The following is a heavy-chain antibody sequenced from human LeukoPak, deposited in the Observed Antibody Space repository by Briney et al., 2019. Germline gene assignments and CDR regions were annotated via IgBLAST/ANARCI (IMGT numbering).Heavy chain of an antibody. CDR2: INSDGSST. Sequence: GGSLRLSCAASGFTFSSYWMHWVRQAPGKGLVWVSRINSDGSSTSYADSVKGRFTISRDNAKNTLYLQMNSLRAEDTAVYYCARDRSLYYYDTSGYYYYYYYMDVWGKGTMVTVSS. D-gene: IGHD3-22*01. V-gene: IGHV3-74*01. J-gene: IGHJ6*03. CDR1: GFTFSSYW. CDR3: ARDRSLYYYDTSGYYYYYYYMDV.